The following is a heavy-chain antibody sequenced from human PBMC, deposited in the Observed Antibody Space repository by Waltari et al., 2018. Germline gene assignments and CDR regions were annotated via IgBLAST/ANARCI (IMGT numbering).Heavy chain of an antibody. CDR1: GFTFSSSW. V-gene: IGHV3-7*01. CDR2: IKQDGSEK. D-gene: IGHD1-26*01. Sequence: EVQLVESGGGLVQPGGSLRLSCAASGFTFSSSWMSWVRQAPGKGLEWVANIKQDGSEKYYVDSVKGRFTISRDNAKNSLYLQMNSLRAEDTAVYYYARDAGVGDYWGQGTLVTVSS. CDR3: ARDAGVGDY. J-gene: IGHJ4*02.